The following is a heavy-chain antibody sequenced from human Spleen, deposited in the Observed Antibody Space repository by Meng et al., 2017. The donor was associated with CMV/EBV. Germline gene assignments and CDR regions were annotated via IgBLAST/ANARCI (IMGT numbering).Heavy chain of an antibody. CDR1: SNYW. J-gene: IGHJ5*02. CDR3: ARLDYLDSSGYYSRYHWFDP. Sequence: SNYWVAWVRQMPGKGLEWMGMIYPGDSDIRCSPSFQGQVTFSADKSISTAYLQWSSLKASDTAMYYCARLDYLDSSGYYSRYHWFDPWGQGALVTVSS. CDR2: IYPGDSDI. D-gene: IGHD3-22*01. V-gene: IGHV5-51*01.